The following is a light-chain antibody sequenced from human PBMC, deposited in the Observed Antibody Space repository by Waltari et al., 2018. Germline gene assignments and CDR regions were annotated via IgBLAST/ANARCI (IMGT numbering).Light chain of an antibody. CDR1: SSDVGAYNY. CDR3: ASYVSSSTLEL. J-gene: IGLJ3*02. V-gene: IGLV2-14*03. Sequence: QSALTQPASVSGSPGQSLTISCTGSSSDVGAYNYVSWYQQHPGKAPRPIIFDVSNRPSGVSNRFSGSKSGNTASLTISGLQAEDEADYYCASYVSSSTLELFGGGTSLTVL. CDR2: DVS.